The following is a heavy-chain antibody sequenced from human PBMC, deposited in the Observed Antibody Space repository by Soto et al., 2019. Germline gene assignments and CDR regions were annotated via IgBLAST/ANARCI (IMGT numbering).Heavy chain of an antibody. V-gene: IGHV3-72*01. CDR2: TRNKANSYTT. J-gene: IGHJ3*02. CDR3: ARPLTPDAFDI. CDR1: GFTFSDHY. Sequence: PGGSLRLSCAASGFTFSDHYMDWVRQAPGKGLEWVGRTRNKANSYTTEYAASVKGRFTISRDDSKNSLYLQMNSLRTEDTAVYYCARPLTPDAFDIWGQGTMVTVSS.